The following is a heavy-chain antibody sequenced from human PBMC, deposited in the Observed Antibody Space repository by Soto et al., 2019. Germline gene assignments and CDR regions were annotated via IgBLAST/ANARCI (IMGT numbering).Heavy chain of an antibody. CDR2: ISGSGGDT. J-gene: IGHJ4*02. Sequence: GGSLRLSCAASGFTFSSYAMSWVRQAPGQGLEWVSTISGSGGDTYYADSVKGRFTSSRDNSKNTLSLQMNSLRAEDTAVYYCAKDPSGWTHWGQGTLVTVSS. V-gene: IGHV3-23*01. D-gene: IGHD6-19*01. CDR1: GFTFSSYA. CDR3: AKDPSGWTH.